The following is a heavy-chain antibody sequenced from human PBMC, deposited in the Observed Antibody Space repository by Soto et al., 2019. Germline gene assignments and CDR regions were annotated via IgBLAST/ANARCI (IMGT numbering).Heavy chain of an antibody. D-gene: IGHD2-2*01. Sequence: GGSLRLSCAASGFTFSSHWMSWVRQAPGKGLEWVANIKEDGSEKYYVDSGKGRFTISRDSAKNSLYMQMNSLRAEDTAVYYCARVVVVPAATMHYYYYYGMDVWGQGTTVTVSS. CDR3: ARVVVVPAATMHYYYYYGMDV. J-gene: IGHJ6*02. CDR1: GFTFSSHW. V-gene: IGHV3-7*03. CDR2: IKEDGSEK.